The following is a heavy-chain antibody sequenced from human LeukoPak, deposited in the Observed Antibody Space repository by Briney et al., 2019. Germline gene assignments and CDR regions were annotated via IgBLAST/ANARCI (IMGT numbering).Heavy chain of an antibody. CDR3: ARWATPVKFDY. CDR2: ISSSGTTI. CDR1: GFTFSSYE. J-gene: IGHJ4*02. D-gene: IGHD5-24*01. Sequence: GGSLRLSCAASGFTFSSYEMIWVRQAPGKGLEWVSYISSSGTTIYYADSVEGRFTSSRDNAKNSLYLQMNSLRAEDTAVYYCARWATPVKFDYWGQGTLVTVSS. V-gene: IGHV3-48*03.